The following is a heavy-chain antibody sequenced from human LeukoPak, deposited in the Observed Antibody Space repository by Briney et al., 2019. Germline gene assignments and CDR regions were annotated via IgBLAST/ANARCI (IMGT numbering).Heavy chain of an antibody. CDR1: GGSISSYY. CDR3: ARSGIAAAEVDY. V-gene: IGHV4-59*08. CDR2: IYYSGST. J-gene: IGHJ4*02. D-gene: IGHD6-13*01. Sequence: SETPSLTCTVSGGSISSYYWSWIRQPPGKGLEWIGYIYYSGSTNYNPSLKSRVTISVDTSKNQFSLKLSSVTAADTAVYYCARSGIAAAEVDYWGQGTLVTVSS.